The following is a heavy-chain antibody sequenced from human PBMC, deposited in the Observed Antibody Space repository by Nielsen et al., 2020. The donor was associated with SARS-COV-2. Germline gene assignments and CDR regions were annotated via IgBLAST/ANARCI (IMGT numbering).Heavy chain of an antibody. Sequence: WIRQPPGKGLEWIGHIYYSGSTSYNPSLKSRVTISLDTTKNQFSLKVTSVTAADTAVYYCARDRRDLVPDYYLDQSFYGLDVWGQGTTVTVSS. V-gene: IGHV4-59*01. J-gene: IGHJ6*02. CDR3: ARDRRDLVPDYYLDQSFYGLDV. CDR2: IYYSGST. D-gene: IGHD3-9*01.